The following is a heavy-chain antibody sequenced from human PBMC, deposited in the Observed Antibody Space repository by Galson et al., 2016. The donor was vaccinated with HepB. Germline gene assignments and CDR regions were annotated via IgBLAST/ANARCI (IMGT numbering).Heavy chain of an antibody. J-gene: IGHJ4*02. CDR2: IRGGDGST. D-gene: IGHD1-1*01. V-gene: IGHV3-23*01. Sequence: SLRLSCAASGFSLRSSGMGWVRQAPGKGLEWVSSIRGGDGSTYYADSVKGRFTVSRDISRNTLFLHMNSLRAEDTAVYYCAKEYNTGWDYWGQGTLVTVSS. CDR1: GFSLRSSG. CDR3: AKEYNTGWDY.